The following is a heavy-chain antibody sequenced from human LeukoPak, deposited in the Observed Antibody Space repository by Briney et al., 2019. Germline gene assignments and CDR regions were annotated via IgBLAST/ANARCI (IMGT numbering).Heavy chain of an antibody. CDR1: GDSITSGNYY. J-gene: IGHJ4*02. D-gene: IGHD3-10*01. V-gene: IGHV4-61*02. Sequence: SETLSLTCTVSGDSITSGNYYWSWIRQPAGKGLEWIGRIYTSGSTNYNPSLKSRVTISVDTSKNQFSLKLSSVTAADTAVYYCARTAKYYYGSETYYFFDYWGQGTLVTVSS. CDR2: IYTSGST. CDR3: ARTAKYYYGSETYYFFDY.